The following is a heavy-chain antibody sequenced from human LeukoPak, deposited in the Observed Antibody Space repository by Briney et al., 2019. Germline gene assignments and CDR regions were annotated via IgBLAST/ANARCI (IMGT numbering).Heavy chain of an antibody. CDR1: GGSVSNYY. D-gene: IGHD5-12*01. Sequence: PSETLSLTCTVSGGSVSNYYWRWVRQPAGKGLEWIGRIYGSGTTRYNPSLQSRVTMSVDVSKNQFSLKLTSMTAADTAVYFCARGMAEAYDYNWFDPWGQGILVTVSS. J-gene: IGHJ5*02. CDR3: ARGMAEAYDYNWFDP. V-gene: IGHV4-4*07. CDR2: IYGSGTT.